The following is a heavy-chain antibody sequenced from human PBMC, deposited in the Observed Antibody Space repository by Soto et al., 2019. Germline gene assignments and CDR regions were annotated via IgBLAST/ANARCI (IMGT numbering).Heavy chain of an antibody. V-gene: IGHV4-59*08. CDR2: IYYSGST. J-gene: IGHJ3*02. Sequence: SETLSLTCTVSGGSISSYYWSWIRQPPGKGLEWIGYIYYSGSTNYNPSLKSRVTISVDTSKNQFSLKLSSVTAADTAVYYCATFGCSGGSCYEGDAFDIWGQGTMVTVSS. CDR3: ATFGCSGGSCYEGDAFDI. D-gene: IGHD2-15*01. CDR1: GGSISSYY.